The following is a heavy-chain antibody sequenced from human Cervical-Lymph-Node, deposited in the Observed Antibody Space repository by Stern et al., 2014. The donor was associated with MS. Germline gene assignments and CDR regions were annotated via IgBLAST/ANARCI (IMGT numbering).Heavy chain of an antibody. J-gene: IGHJ4*02. CDR3: ARDRLPVTNKIFEF. CDR2: IIPIFGPA. V-gene: IGHV1-69*01. CDR1: GDTFNTYT. D-gene: IGHD4-17*01. Sequence: QVQLVESGAVVTKPGSSVKVSCRASGDTFNTYTFTWVRQAPGHGLEWMGGIIPIFGPANYAQEFQGRVTITADESTSTVYMEISSLRSEDTAVYYCARDRLPVTNKIFEFWGQGTLVTVSS.